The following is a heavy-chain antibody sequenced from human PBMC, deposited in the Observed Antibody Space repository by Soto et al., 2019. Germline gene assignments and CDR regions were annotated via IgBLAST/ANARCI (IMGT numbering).Heavy chain of an antibody. J-gene: IGHJ3*02. V-gene: IGHV3-7*01. Sequence: GGSLRLSCAASGFTFNYYWMNWVRQAPGKGPEWVANIKQDGSDKKYVDSVKGRFIISRDNAKNSLYLQMNSLRAEDTAVYYCARADSGAFDIWGQGIMVTVSS. CDR2: IKQDGSDK. D-gene: IGHD2-15*01. CDR3: ARADSGAFDI. CDR1: GFTFNYYW.